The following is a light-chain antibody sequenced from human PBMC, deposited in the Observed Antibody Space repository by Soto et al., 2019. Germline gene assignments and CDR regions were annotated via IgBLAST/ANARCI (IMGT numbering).Light chain of an antibody. Sequence: DIQMTQSPSSLSASVGDRVTITCRASQSITNYLNWYQHKPGKDPKLLVYAASSLQSGVPSRFSGNGSGTDFTLTISSLQPEDFATYYCQQSHNMPFTFGPGTKVDIK. J-gene: IGKJ3*01. CDR1: QSITNY. CDR2: AAS. V-gene: IGKV1-39*01. CDR3: QQSHNMPFT.